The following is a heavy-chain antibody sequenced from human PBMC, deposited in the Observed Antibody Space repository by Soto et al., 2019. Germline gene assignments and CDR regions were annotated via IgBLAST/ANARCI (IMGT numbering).Heavy chain of an antibody. D-gene: IGHD6-19*01. CDR2: IYWDDDK. CDR1: GFSLSSTRVA. J-gene: IGHJ4*02. Sequence: QITLKESGPPLVKPTQTLTLTCTFSGFSLSSTRVAVGGIRQPPGKALEWLALIYWDDDKRYSPFLKSRLTITKDTSKNQVVLTMTNMDPVDTATYYCAHSVVAGLGYYFDYWGQGTLVTVSS. V-gene: IGHV2-5*02. CDR3: AHSVVAGLGYYFDY.